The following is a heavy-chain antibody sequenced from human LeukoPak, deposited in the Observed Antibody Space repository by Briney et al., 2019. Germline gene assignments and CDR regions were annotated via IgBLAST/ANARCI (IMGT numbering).Heavy chain of an antibody. CDR3: ARQGMWLLSGGSVDV. V-gene: IGHV4-38-2*02. Sequence: PSETLSLTCTVSGYSISSGDHWGWIRQPPGKGLEWLGNIYRSGSTYYNPSLKSRVTVSVDTSKNQFSLKLNSVTAADTAFYYCARQGMWLLSGGSVDVWGKGTTVTVSS. CDR1: GYSISSGDH. J-gene: IGHJ6*04. CDR2: IYRSGST. D-gene: IGHD3-3*01.